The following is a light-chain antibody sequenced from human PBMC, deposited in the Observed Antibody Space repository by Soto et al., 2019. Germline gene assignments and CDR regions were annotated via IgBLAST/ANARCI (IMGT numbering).Light chain of an antibody. Sequence: QSVLTQPASVSGSPGQAITISCTGTSSDVGGYNYVSWYQQHPGKAPKLMIYEVSNRPSGVSDRFSGSKSGNMASLTISGLQAEDEADYYCTSYTSSSTPVFGTGTKVTVL. CDR3: TSYTSSSTPV. CDR2: EVS. J-gene: IGLJ1*01. V-gene: IGLV2-14*01. CDR1: SSDVGGYNY.